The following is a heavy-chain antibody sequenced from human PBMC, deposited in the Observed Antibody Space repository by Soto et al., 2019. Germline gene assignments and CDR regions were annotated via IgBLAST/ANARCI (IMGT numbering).Heavy chain of an antibody. CDR2: IIGSGGSP. J-gene: IGHJ4*02. CDR1: GFTFSSYA. CDR3: AKDKDVSMIPVAGIKRTEFFDY. D-gene: IGHD6-19*01. Sequence: GGSLRLSCAASGFTFSSYAMSWVRRAPGKGLEWVSAIIGSGGSPYYADSVKGRFTNSRDNSKNTLYLQMTNLRAEDTAVYYCAKDKDVSMIPVAGIKRTEFFDYWGQGTLVTVSS. V-gene: IGHV3-23*01.